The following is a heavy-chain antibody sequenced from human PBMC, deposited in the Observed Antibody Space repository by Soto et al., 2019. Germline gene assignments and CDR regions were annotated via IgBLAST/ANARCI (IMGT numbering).Heavy chain of an antibody. Sequence: EVQLVESGGGLVQPGGSLRLSCAASGFTFSDYYMDWVRQVPGKGLEWVGRTRNKANSYSTEYAPSVKGRFTISRHDLEDSMYLQMNSLKTEETAVYYCARDTGGSYDYWGQGALVTVSS. D-gene: IGHD1-26*01. CDR1: GFTFSDYY. J-gene: IGHJ4*02. V-gene: IGHV3-72*01. CDR3: ARDTGGSYDY. CDR2: TRNKANSYST.